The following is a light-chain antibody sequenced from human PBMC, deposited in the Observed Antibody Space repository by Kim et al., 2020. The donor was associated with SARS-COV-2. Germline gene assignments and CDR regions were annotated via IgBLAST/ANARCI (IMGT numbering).Light chain of an antibody. J-gene: IGKJ1*01. V-gene: IGKV1-27*01. CDR3: QSYNSAPWK. CDR2: AAS. Sequence: ASVGDRVTTSRRARQDISHYLAWFQQKPGEAPKLLIYAASALHSEVPSRFSGSGSGTDFTLTISRLQPEDVATFYCQSYNSAPWKFGQGTKVDIK. CDR1: QDISHY.